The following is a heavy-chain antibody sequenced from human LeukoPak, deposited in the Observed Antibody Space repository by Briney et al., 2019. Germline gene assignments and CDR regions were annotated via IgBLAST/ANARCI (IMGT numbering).Heavy chain of an antibody. J-gene: IGHJ3*02. CDR1: GGSFSGYY. V-gene: IGHV4-34*01. Sequence: SETLSLTCAVYGGSFSGYYWSWIRQPPGKGVEWIGEINHSGSTNYNPSLKSRVTMSVDTSKNQFSLKLSSVTAADTAVYYCARGGGDCSSISCYAFDIWGQGTMVTVSS. CDR3: ARGGGDCSSISCYAFDI. D-gene: IGHD2-2*01. CDR2: INHSGST.